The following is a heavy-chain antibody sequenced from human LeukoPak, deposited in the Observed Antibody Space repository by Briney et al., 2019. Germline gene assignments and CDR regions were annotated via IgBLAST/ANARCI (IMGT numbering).Heavy chain of an antibody. CDR1: GFSFSNTA. V-gene: IGHV3-23*01. J-gene: IGHJ4*02. Sequence: GGSLRLSCAATGFSFSNTAMSWVRQAPGGGLEWVSTVGPSGTTYYADSVKGRFTISRDNSKSTVSLQMTSLRAEDTAVYYCAKHLTGSYCTDSWGQGTLLTVSS. CDR3: AKHLTGSYCTDS. D-gene: IGHD3-9*01. CDR2: VGPSGTT.